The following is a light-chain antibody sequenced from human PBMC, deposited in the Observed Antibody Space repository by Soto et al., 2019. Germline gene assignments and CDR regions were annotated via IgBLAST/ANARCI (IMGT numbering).Light chain of an antibody. CDR1: ERLSSVY. V-gene: IGKV3-20*01. CDR2: GAS. CDR3: QQYGGSPRIT. Sequence: IELPRSPSDLSFSPRERPTLSCRAIERLSSVYLAWYQQRPGQPPRLLIYGASNRATGIPDRFSGSGSGTDFTLIINRLEPEDVAIYYCQQYGGSPRITFGQGTRLEIK. J-gene: IGKJ5*01.